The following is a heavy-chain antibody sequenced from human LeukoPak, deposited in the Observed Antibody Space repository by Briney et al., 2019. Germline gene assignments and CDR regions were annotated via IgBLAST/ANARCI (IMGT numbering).Heavy chain of an antibody. CDR3: ARETSQKGAHYMDV. CDR2: IYYSGST. D-gene: IGHD3-16*01. Sequence: SETLSLTCTVSGGSISSYYWSWIRQPPGKGLEWIGYIYYSGSTNYNPSLKSRVTISVDTSKNQFSLKLSSVTAADTAVYYCARETSQKGAHYMDVWGKGTAVTISS. J-gene: IGHJ6*03. CDR1: GGSISSYY. V-gene: IGHV4-59*01.